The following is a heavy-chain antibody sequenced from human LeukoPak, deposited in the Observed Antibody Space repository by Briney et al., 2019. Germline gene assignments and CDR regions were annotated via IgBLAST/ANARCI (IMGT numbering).Heavy chain of an antibody. CDR2: VWYDGTRK. CDR1: AFTFTGYG. V-gene: IGHV3-33*01. J-gene: IGHJ5*02. Sequence: PGGSLRLSCAAAAFTFTGYGFHWVRQAPGKGLEWVAVVWYDGTRKYYADSVKGRFTVSRDNSENTVYLQISGLRAEDTAVYYCARDTDTTSHYGRFDPWGQGTLVTVSS. CDR3: ARDTDTTSHYGRFDP. D-gene: IGHD4-17*01.